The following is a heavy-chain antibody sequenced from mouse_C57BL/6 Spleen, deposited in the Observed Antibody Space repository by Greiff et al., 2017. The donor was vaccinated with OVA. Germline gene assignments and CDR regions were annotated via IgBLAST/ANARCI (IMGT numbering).Heavy chain of an antibody. CDR3: AREGDSSGYGY. CDR1: GYTFTSYG. J-gene: IGHJ2*01. CDR2: IYPRSGNT. V-gene: IGHV1-81*01. Sequence: VQLKESGAELARPGASVKLSCKASGYTFTSYGISWVKQRTGQGLEWIGEIYPRSGNTYYNEKFKGKATLTADKSSSTAYMELRSLTSEDSAVYFCAREGDSSGYGYWGQGTTLTVSS. D-gene: IGHD3-2*02.